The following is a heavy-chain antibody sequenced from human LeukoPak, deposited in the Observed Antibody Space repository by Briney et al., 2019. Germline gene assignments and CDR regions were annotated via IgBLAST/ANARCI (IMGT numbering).Heavy chain of an antibody. J-gene: IGHJ3*02. CDR1: GFDVKSHD. CDR2: IESPRDI. V-gene: IGHV3-13*01. CDR3: ARDLPRGSKGSFDI. Sequence: GGSLRLSCAASGFDVKSHDIHWVRQPIGKGLEWVSSIESPRDIYYAGSVKGRFTISREGAENSVYLQMNSLRAEDTAVYYCARDLPRGSKGSFDIWGQGTMVTVSS. D-gene: IGHD5-12*01.